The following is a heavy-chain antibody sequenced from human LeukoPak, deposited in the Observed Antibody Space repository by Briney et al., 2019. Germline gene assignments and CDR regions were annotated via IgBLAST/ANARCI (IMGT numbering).Heavy chain of an antibody. CDR2: TYYRSKWYN. V-gene: IGHV6-1*01. J-gene: IGHJ5*02. CDR3: ARELIAVAGHNWFDP. D-gene: IGHD6-19*01. CDR1: GDSVSSNSAA. Sequence: SQTLSLTCAISGDSVSSNSAAGNWIRQSPSRGLEWLGRTYYRSKWYNDYAVSVKSRITINPDTSKNQFSLQLNSVTPEDTAVYYCARELIAVAGHNWFDPWGQGTLVTVSS.